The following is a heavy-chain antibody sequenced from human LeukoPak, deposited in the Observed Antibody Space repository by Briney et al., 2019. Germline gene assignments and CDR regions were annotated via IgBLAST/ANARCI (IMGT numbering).Heavy chain of an antibody. V-gene: IGHV4-59*08. D-gene: IGHD3-22*01. Sequence: SETLSLTCAVYGGSISSYYWSWIRQPPGKGLEWIGYIYYTGSTNYNPSLKSRVIISVDTSKNQFSLKLRSVTAADTAVYYCARQNTYYDSSGYFGYWGQGTLVTVSS. CDR1: GGSISSYY. CDR3: ARQNTYYDSSGYFGY. J-gene: IGHJ4*02. CDR2: IYYTGST.